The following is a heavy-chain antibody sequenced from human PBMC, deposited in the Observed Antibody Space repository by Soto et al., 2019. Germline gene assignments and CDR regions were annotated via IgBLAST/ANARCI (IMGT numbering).Heavy chain of an antibody. J-gene: IGHJ6*02. Sequence: SETLSLTCAVSGGSISSGGYSWSWIRQPPGKGLEWIGYIYHSGSTYYNPSLKSRVTISVDRSKNQFSLKLSSVTAADTAVYYCARGAYFDWLPKGSNYYGMDVWGQGTTVTVSS. CDR3: ARGAYFDWLPKGSNYYGMDV. CDR2: IYHSGST. D-gene: IGHD3-9*01. CDR1: GGSISSGGYS. V-gene: IGHV4-30-2*01.